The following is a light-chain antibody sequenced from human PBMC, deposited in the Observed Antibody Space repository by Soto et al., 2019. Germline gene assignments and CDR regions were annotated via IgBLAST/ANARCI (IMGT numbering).Light chain of an antibody. J-gene: IGKJ5*01. CDR1: QSVSSY. V-gene: IGKV3-11*01. Sequence: EIVLTQSPATLSLSPGERATLSCRASQSVSSYLAWYRQKPGQAPRLLIYDASNRATGIPARFSGSGSGTDFTLTISSLEPEDFAVYYCQQRSNFGQGTRLE. CDR3: QQRSN. CDR2: DAS.